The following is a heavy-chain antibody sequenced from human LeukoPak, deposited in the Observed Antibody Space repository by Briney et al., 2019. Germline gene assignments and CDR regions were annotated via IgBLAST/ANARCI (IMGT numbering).Heavy chain of an antibody. Sequence: SSETLSLTCTVSGGSISSYYWSWIRQPAGKGLEWIGRIYTSGSANYNPSLKSRVTMSVDTSKNQFSLKLTSVTAADTAVYYCARDGSTHRTFDIWGQGTMVTVSS. V-gene: IGHV4-4*07. CDR2: IYTSGSA. J-gene: IGHJ3*02. CDR1: GGSISSYY. CDR3: ARDGSTHRTFDI.